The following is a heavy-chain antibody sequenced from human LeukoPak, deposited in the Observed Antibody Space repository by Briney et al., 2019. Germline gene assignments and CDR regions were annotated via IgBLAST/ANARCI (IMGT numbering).Heavy chain of an antibody. V-gene: IGHV3-7*01. D-gene: IGHD1-26*01. CDR2: IKQDGSEK. J-gene: IGHJ6*02. CDR3: ARDILLYGMDA. Sequence: GGSLRLSCAASGFTFGSYWMSWVRQAPGKGLEWVANIKQDGSEKYYVDSVKGRFTISRDNAKNSLYLQMNSLRAEDTAVYYCARDILLYGMDAWGQGTTVTVSS. CDR1: GFTFGSYW.